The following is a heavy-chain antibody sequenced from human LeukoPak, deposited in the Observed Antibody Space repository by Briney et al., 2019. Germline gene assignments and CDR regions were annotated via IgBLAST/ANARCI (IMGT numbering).Heavy chain of an antibody. CDR3: ASLDSTYRSAHY. V-gene: IGHV4-59*12. D-gene: IGHD1-1*01. CDR1: GGSISSYY. J-gene: IGHJ4*02. CDR2: IYYSGST. Sequence: SETLSLTCTVSGGSISSYYWSWIRQPPGKGLEWIGYIYYSGSTNYNPSLKSRVTISVDTSKNQFSLKVSSVIAADTAVYHCASLDSTYRSAHYWGQGTLVTVSS.